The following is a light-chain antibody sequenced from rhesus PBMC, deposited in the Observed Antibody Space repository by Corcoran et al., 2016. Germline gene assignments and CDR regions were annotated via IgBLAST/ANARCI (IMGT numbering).Light chain of an antibody. V-gene: IGKV1-36*02. CDR3: LQNSSTPFT. Sequence: DIQMTQSPSSLSASVGDRVTITCRASQGISDYLSWYQRKPGKAPKRRIYAASNLESGVPSRLSGRGSGTEFTLPISSLQPEDFAASYYLQNSSTPFTFRPGTKLDIK. J-gene: IGKJ3*01. CDR2: AAS. CDR1: QGISDY.